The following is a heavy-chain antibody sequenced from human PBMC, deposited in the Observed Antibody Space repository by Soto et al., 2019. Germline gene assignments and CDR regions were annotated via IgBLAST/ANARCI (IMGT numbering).Heavy chain of an antibody. Sequence: QVQLVQSGAEVTKPGASVKVSCKASGYTFTTYDINWVRQATGQGLEWLGWMSPNSGATGYAQKFQGRVTMTRDTSMTTAYMELSNLRSEDTAMYYCARGVDAGVDVWGQGTTVTVCS. J-gene: IGHJ6*02. CDR3: ARGVDAGVDV. D-gene: IGHD1-1*01. V-gene: IGHV1-8*01. CDR2: MSPNSGAT. CDR1: GYTFTTYD.